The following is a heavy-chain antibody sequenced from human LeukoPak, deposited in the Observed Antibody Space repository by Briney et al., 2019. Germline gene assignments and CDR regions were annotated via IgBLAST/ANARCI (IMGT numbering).Heavy chain of an antibody. Sequence: GGSLRLSCAASGFTFSSYSMNWVRQAPGKGLEWVSYISSSSSTIYYADSVKGRFTISRDNAKNSLYLQMNSLRAEDTAVYYCARDAAAYCGGDCPPSPFDYWGQGTLVTVSS. CDR2: ISSSSSTI. V-gene: IGHV3-48*04. CDR1: GFTFSSYS. J-gene: IGHJ4*02. D-gene: IGHD2-21*02. CDR3: ARDAAAYCGGDCPPSPFDY.